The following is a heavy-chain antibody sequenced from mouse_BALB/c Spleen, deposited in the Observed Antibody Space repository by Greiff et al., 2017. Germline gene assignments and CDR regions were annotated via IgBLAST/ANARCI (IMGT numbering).Heavy chain of an antibody. J-gene: IGHJ4*01. CDR1: GYAFSSYW. Sequence: QVQLQQSGAELVRPGSSVKISCKASGYAFSSYWMNWVKQRPGQGLEWIGQIYPGDGDTNYNGKFKGKATLTADKSSSTAYMQLSSLTSEDSAVYFCARGDVRRYAMDYWGQGTSVTVSS. CDR3: ARGDVRRYAMDY. D-gene: IGHD2-14*01. CDR2: IYPGDGDT. V-gene: IGHV1-80*01.